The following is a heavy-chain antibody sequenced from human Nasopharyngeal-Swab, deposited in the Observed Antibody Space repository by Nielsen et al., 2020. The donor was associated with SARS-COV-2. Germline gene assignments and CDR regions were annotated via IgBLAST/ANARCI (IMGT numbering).Heavy chain of an antibody. J-gene: IGHJ6*02. CDR2: IGGSGSSS. V-gene: IGHV3-23*01. Sequence: GESLKISCAASGFTFSSYVMSWVRQAPGKGLEWVSGIGGSGSSSYYADSVKGRFTISRDNAKNSLYLQMNSLRDEDTAVYYCARVTGTTYYYYYYGMDVWGQGTTVTVSS. CDR3: ARVTGTTYYYYYYGMDV. CDR1: GFTFSSYV. D-gene: IGHD1-20*01.